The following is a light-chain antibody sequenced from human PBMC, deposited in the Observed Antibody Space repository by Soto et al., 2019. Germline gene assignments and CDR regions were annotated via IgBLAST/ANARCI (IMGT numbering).Light chain of an antibody. CDR1: SSNIGSNS. V-gene: IGLV1-47*01. CDR2: RNN. J-gene: IGLJ2*01. Sequence: QSVLTQPPSASGTPGQRVTISCSGSSSNIGSNSVYWYPQLPGTAPKLLIYRNNQRPSGVPDRFSGSTSGTSASLAISGLRSEDEADYYCAACGGSLSGVVFGGGTKLTVL. CDR3: AACGGSLSGVV.